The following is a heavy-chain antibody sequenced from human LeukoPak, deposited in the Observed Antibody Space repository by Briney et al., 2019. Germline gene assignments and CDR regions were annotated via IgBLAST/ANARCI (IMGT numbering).Heavy chain of an antibody. J-gene: IGHJ4*02. CDR1: GDSTTSYY. CDR2: VYKSGLF. D-gene: IGHD5-18*01. Sequence: SETLSLTCSVSGDSTTSYYWGWIRQSPGKGPEWLGYVYKSGLFDYNSSLRGRVSMSIDRSKTQFSLKLRSVTAADTAVYYCARLHAQLWSPPYYFDYWGQGTLVTVSS. V-gene: IGHV4-59*01. CDR3: ARLHAQLWSPPYYFDY.